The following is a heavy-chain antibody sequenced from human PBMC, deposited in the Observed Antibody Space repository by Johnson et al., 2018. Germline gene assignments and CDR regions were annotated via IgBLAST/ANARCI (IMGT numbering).Heavy chain of an antibody. CDR2: IIPILGIA. J-gene: IGHJ6*02. V-gene: IGHV1-69*04. CDR1: GGTFSSYT. Sequence: QVQLVQSGAEVKKPGSSVKLSCKASGGTFSSYTISWVRQAPGQGLEWMGRIIPILGIANYAQKIQGRVTSTADKSTSTAYMELRSLRTEDTAGYYCAADRPGNYYSYGIDVWGQGTTGTVSS. CDR3: AADRPGNYYSYGIDV.